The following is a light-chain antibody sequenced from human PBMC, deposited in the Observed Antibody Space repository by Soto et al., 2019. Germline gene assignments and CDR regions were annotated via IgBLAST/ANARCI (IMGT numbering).Light chain of an antibody. V-gene: IGLV3-21*02. CDR1: DIASKS. J-gene: IGLJ1*01. Sequence: SYELTQPPSVSVAPGQTARISCGGNDIASKSVHWSQQKPGQAPVLVVYDDNDRPSGIPERLSGSNSGDTATLTISRVEAGDEAEYYCQVWDSSSDHYVFGSGTKVTVL. CDR2: DDN. CDR3: QVWDSSSDHYV.